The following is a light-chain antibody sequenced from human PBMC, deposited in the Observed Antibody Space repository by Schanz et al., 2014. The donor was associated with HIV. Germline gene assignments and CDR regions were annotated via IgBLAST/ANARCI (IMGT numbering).Light chain of an antibody. J-gene: IGLJ2*01. CDR3: QSYDSSLRVVV. V-gene: IGLV1-44*01. CDR1: NSNIGSNT. CDR2: SNN. Sequence: QSVLTQPPSASGPPGQRVTISCSGSNSNIGSNTVNWYQQLPGTAPKLRIYSNNQRPSGVPDRFSGSKSGTSASLAISGLQSEDEADYYCQSYDSSLRVVVFGGGTKLTVL.